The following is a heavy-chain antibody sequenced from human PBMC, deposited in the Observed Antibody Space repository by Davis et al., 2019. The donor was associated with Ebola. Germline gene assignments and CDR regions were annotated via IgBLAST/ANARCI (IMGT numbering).Heavy chain of an antibody. CDR3: ARETTVTLIDY. V-gene: IGHV4-34*01. CDR2: INHSGST. J-gene: IGHJ4*02. CDR1: GGSFSGYY. D-gene: IGHD4-17*01. Sequence: AGSLRLSCAVYGGSFSGYYWSWIRQPPGKGLEWIGEINHSGSTNYNPSLKSRVTISVDTSKNQFSLKLSSVTAADTAVYYCARETTVTLIDYWGQGTLVTVSS.